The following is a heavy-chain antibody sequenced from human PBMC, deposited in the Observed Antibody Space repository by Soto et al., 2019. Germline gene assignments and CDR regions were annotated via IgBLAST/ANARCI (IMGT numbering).Heavy chain of an antibody. J-gene: IGHJ6*03. Sequence: GGSLRLSCAASGFTFSSYSMNWVRQAPGKGLEWVSSISGSSSYIYYADSVKGRFTISRDNAKNSLYLQMNSLRAEDTAVYYCAREINDYGDYDYYYYYMDVWGKGTTVTVSS. D-gene: IGHD4-17*01. V-gene: IGHV3-21*01. CDR3: AREINDYGDYDYYYYYMDV. CDR1: GFTFSSYS. CDR2: ISGSSSYI.